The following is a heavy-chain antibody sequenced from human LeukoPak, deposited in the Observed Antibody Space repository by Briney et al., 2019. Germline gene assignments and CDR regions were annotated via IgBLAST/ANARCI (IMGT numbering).Heavy chain of an antibody. D-gene: IGHD2-21*02. V-gene: IGHV3-48*04. CDR2: ISGSGGTI. CDR1: GFTFSSYS. Sequence: GGSLRLSCAASGFTFSSYSMNWVRQAPGKGLEWVSYISGSGGTIYYADSVKGRFTISRDNAKNSLYLQMNSLRAEDTAVYYCSRGRLFGDYWGQGALVTVSS. J-gene: IGHJ4*02. CDR3: SRGRLFGDY.